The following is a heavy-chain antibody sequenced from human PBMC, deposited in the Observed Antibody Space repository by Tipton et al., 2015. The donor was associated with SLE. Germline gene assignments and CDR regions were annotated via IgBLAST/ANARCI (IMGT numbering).Heavy chain of an antibody. V-gene: IGHV4-39*07. D-gene: IGHD3-10*01. CDR1: GGSLSSYH. CDR3: ASKGGSGSYHPN. J-gene: IGHJ4*02. CDR2: MYSGGSK. Sequence: PGLVKPSETLYLTCTVSGGSLSSYHWSWIRQPPGKGLEWIATMYSGGSKYYNPSLKSRVTISLDTSKNQFSLKVSSVTAADTAVYYCASKGGSGSYHPNWGQGTLVTVSS.